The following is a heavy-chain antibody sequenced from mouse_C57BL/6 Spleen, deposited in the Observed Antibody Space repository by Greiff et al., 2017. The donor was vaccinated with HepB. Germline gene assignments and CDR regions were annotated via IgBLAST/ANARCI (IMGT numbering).Heavy chain of an antibody. D-gene: IGHD3-3*01. CDR1: GYTFTDYY. J-gene: IGHJ4*01. Sequence: EVQLQQSGPELVKPGASVKISCKASGYTFTDYYMNWVKQSHGKSLEWIGDINPNNGGTSYNQKFKGKATLTVDKSSSTAYMELRSLTSEDSAVYYCARGGRGDAMDYWGQGTSVTVSS. CDR3: ARGGRGDAMDY. V-gene: IGHV1-26*01. CDR2: INPNNGGT.